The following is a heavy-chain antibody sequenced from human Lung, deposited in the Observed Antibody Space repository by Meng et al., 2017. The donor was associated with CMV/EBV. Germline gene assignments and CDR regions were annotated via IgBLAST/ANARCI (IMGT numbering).Heavy chain of an antibody. CDR3: LRRSGGSV. CDR2: IPHRGSS. J-gene: IGHJ1*01. V-gene: IGHV4-4*02. CDR1: GDSITNHNW. Sequence: EAGPAPVKPSETLSRTCAVSGDSITNHNWWSWVRQPPGKGQEWIGEIPHRGSSAYNPSLKSRVSMSIDKSKNQFSLKLTSVTAADTAVYHCLRRSGGSVWGQGTLVTVSS. D-gene: IGHD3-10*01.